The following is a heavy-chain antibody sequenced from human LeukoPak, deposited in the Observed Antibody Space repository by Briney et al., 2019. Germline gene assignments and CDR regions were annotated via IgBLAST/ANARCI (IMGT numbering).Heavy chain of an antibody. CDR3: ARGRLDYDFWSGYYTGNRIYFDY. V-gene: IGHV4-34*01. CDR2: INHSGST. Sequence: SETLSLTCAVYGGSFSGYYWSWIRQPPGKGLEWIGEINHSGSTNYNPSLKSRVTISVDTFKNQFSLKLSSVTAADTAVYYCARGRLDYDFWSGYYTGNRIYFDYWGQGTLVTVSS. D-gene: IGHD3-3*01. CDR1: GGSFSGYY. J-gene: IGHJ4*02.